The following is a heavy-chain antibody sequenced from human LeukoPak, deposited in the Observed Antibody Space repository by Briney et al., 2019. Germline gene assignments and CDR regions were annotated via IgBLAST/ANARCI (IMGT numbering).Heavy chain of an antibody. D-gene: IGHD2-15*01. CDR3: ARTSCSGGSCYSHYYYYMDV. CDR1: GGTFSSYA. CDR2: IIPIFGTA. Sequence: SVKVSCKASGGTFSSYAISWVRQAPGQGLEWMGRIIPIFGTANYAQKFQGRVTITTNESTSTAYMELSSLRSEDTAVYYCARTSCSGGSCYSHYYYYMDVWGKGTTVTVSS. V-gene: IGHV1-69*05. J-gene: IGHJ6*03.